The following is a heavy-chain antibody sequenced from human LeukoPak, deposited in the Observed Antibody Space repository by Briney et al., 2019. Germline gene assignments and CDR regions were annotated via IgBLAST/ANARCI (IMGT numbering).Heavy chain of an antibody. CDR3: ARHGAFFTRGFCSSANCYVDGLHT. Sequence: SETLSLTCTVSGGSISSSYWSWIRQSPGKGLEWIGYFYDSVSTKYNPSLKRRVAISTDTSKSQLSLKLKSVTAADTAVYYCARHGAFFTRGFCSSANCYVDGLHTWGQGIMVSVST. J-gene: IGHJ3*01. CDR2: FYDSVST. CDR1: GGSISSSY. D-gene: IGHD2-2*01. V-gene: IGHV4-59*08.